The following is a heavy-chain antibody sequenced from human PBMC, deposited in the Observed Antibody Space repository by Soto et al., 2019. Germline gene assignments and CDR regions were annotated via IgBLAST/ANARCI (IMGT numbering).Heavy chain of an antibody. J-gene: IGHJ5*02. V-gene: IGHV1-3*01. CDR3: ARDRGPSSGYYPYWFDP. D-gene: IGHD3-22*01. Sequence: GASVKVSCKASGYKFGSYAIHWVRQAPGQRLEWMGWINAGSGNTKYSQKFQGRVTITRDTSASTAYMELSSLRSEDTAVYYCARDRGPSSGYYPYWFDPWGQGTLVTVSS. CDR2: INAGSGNT. CDR1: GYKFGSYA.